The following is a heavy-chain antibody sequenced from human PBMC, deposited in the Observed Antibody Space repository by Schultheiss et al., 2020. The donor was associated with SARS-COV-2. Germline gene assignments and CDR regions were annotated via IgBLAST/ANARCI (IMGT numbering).Heavy chain of an antibody. CDR2: IYYSGST. CDR3: ARAGVGQWLAIGTAFDY. V-gene: IGHV4-59*12. D-gene: IGHD6-19*01. J-gene: IGHJ4*02. Sequence: SETLSLTCTVYGGSFSGYYWSWIRQPPGKGLEWIGYIYYSGSTYYNPSLKSRVTISVDTSKNQFSLKLSSVTAADTAVYYCARAGVGQWLAIGTAFDYWGQGTLVTVSS. CDR1: GGSFSGYY.